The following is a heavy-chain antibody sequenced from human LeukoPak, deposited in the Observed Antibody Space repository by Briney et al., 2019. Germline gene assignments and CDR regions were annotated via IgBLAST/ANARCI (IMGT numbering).Heavy chain of an antibody. J-gene: IGHJ5*02. CDR1: GGSFSGYY. V-gene: IGHV4-34*01. CDR3: ARGYTMVRGWFDP. D-gene: IGHD3-10*01. CDR2: INHSGST. Sequence: SGTLSLTCAVYGGSFSGYYWSWVRQPPGKGLEWMGEINHSGSTNYNPSLKSRVTLSVDTSKNQFSQKLGSVTAADTAVYYCARGYTMVRGWFDPWGQGTLVTVPS.